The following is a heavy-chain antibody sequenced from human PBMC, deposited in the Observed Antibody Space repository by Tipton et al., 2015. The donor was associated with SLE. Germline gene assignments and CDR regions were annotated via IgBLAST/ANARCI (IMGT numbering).Heavy chain of an antibody. D-gene: IGHD1-26*01. J-gene: IGHJ4*02. CDR2: IFYSGST. V-gene: IGHV4-59*01. CDR3: ASYGRQMALGFDY. Sequence: GLVKPSETLSLTCSVSGCSISINHWSWIRQPPGKGLEWIGYIFYSGSTNYNPSLKSRVTISVFTSKNQFSLTLSSVTAADTAVYYCASYGRQMALGFDYSGQGTLVTVSS. CDR1: GCSISINH.